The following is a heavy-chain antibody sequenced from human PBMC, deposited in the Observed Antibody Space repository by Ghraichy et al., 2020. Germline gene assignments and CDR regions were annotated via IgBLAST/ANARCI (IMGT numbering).Heavy chain of an antibody. V-gene: IGHV4-39*01. CDR2: IYYSGST. CDR3: ARHKNGYQGYYYMDV. D-gene: IGHD6-25*01. J-gene: IGHJ6*03. Sequence: SETLSLTCTVSGGSINSSSYYWGWIRQPPGKGLEWIGSIYYSGSTYDIPSLKSRVTISVDTSKNQFPLSLSSVTAADTAVYYCARHKNGYQGYYYMDVWGKGTTVTVSS. CDR1: GGSINSSSYY.